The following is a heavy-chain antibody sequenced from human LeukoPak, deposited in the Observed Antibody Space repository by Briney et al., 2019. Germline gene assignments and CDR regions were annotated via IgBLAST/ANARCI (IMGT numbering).Heavy chain of an antibody. D-gene: IGHD3-10*01. CDR1: GYTLTELS. V-gene: IGHV1-18*01. CDR3: ARDRAGMVRGVFDY. J-gene: IGHJ4*02. Sequence: GASVKVSCKVSGYTLTELSMHWVRQAPGQGLEWMGWISAYNGNTNYAQKLQGRVTMTTDTSTSTAYMELRSLRSDDTAVYYCARDRAGMVRGVFDYWGQGTLVTVSS. CDR2: ISAYNGNT.